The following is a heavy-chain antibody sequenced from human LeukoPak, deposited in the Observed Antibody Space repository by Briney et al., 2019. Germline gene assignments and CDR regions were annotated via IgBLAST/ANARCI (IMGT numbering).Heavy chain of an antibody. D-gene: IGHD3-10*02. V-gene: IGHV3-33*06. CDR2: IWYDGSNK. J-gene: IGHJ3*02. CDR3: AKAYIPGRIFGVLAFDI. CDR1: GFTFSSYG. Sequence: GGSLRLSCAASGFTFSSYGMHWVRQAPGKGLEWVAVIWYDGSNKYYADSVKGRFTISRDNSKNPLYLQVNSLRAEDTAVYYCAKAYIPGRIFGVLAFDIWGQGTMVTVSS.